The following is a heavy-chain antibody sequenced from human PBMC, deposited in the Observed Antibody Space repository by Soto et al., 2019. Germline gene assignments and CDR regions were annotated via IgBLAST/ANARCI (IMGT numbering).Heavy chain of an antibody. Sequence: QVQLVQSGAEVKKPGASVKVYCKASGYTFTSYDINWVRQATGQGLEWMGWMNPNSGNTGYAQKFQGRVTMTRNTSVTTAYMELSSLRSEDTAVYYCARVKFLWFVERAPAGEDAFDIWGQGTMVTVSS. CDR2: MNPNSGNT. V-gene: IGHV1-8*01. D-gene: IGHD3-10*01. CDR1: GYTFTSYD. CDR3: ARVKFLWFVERAPAGEDAFDI. J-gene: IGHJ3*02.